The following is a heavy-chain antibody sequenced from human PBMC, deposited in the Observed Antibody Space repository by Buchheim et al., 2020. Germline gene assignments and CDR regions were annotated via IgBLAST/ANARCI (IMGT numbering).Heavy chain of an antibody. CDR2: IYYSGTT. J-gene: IGHJ4*02. CDR1: GGSISSPTHY. CDR3: ARDYSGTWD. V-gene: IGHV4-31*03. Sequence: QVQLQESGPGLVKPSQTLSLTCTVSGGSISSPTHYWTWIRQLPGKGLEWMGYIYYSGTTYYSPSLKSRVTISVDPSKNQFSLRLDSVTAADTAVYYCARDYSGTWDWGQGTL. D-gene: IGHD6-13*01.